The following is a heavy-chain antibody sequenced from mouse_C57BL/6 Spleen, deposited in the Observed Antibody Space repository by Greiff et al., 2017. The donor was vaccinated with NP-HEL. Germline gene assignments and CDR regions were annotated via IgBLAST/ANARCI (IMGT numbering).Heavy chain of an antibody. CDR2: IDPSDSET. J-gene: IGHJ1*03. D-gene: IGHD1-1*01. V-gene: IGHV1-52*01. Sequence: VQLQQPGAELVRPGSSVKLSCKASGYTFTSYWMHWVKQRPIQGLEWIGNIDPSDSETHYNQKFKDKATLTVDKSSSTAYMQLSSLTSEDSAVYYGAREDYYGSSYGWYFDVWGTGTTVTVSS. CDR1: GYTFTSYW. CDR3: AREDYYGSSYGWYFDV.